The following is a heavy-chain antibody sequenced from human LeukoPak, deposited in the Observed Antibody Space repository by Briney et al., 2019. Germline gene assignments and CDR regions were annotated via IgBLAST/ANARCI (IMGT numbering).Heavy chain of an antibody. Sequence: SETLSLTCAVYGGSFSGYYWSWIRQPPGKGLEWIGEINHSGSTNYSPSLKSRVTISVDTSKNQFSLKLSSVTAADTAVYYCARAGPAHAPSIFGVVIRLYSFDYWGQGTLVTVSS. J-gene: IGHJ4*02. CDR3: ARAGPAHAPSIFGVVIRLYSFDY. CDR2: INHSGST. D-gene: IGHD3-3*01. CDR1: GGSFSGYY. V-gene: IGHV4-34*01.